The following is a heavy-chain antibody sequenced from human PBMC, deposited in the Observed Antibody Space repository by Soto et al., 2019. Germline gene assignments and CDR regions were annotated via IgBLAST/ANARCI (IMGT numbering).Heavy chain of an antibody. CDR1: GYTFTNYG. J-gene: IGHJ5*02. D-gene: IGHD6-13*01. CDR3: ARSHSSSWSFDP. Sequence: QVQLVQSGPEVKKPGASVKVSCKASGYTFTNYGINWVRQAPGQGLEGMGWISAHNGNTHYAQNLQGRDTLTRDSSTTTAYLEVRSLTSDDTAVYYCARSHSSSWSFDPWGQGTLVTVSS. V-gene: IGHV1-18*04. CDR2: ISAHNGNT.